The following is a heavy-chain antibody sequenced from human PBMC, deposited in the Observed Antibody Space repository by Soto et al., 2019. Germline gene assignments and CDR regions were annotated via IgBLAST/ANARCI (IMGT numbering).Heavy chain of an antibody. CDR1: GFTFDDYT. D-gene: IGHD5-18*01. CDR2: ISWDGGST. J-gene: IGHJ6*02. CDR3: AKGSGTAMAIYYYGMDV. Sequence: GGSLRLSCAASGFTFDDYTMHWVRQAPGKGLEWVSLISWDGGSTYYADPVKGRFTISRDNSKNSLYLQMNSLRTEDTALYYCAKGSGTAMAIYYYGMDVWGQETTVTVSS. V-gene: IGHV3-43*01.